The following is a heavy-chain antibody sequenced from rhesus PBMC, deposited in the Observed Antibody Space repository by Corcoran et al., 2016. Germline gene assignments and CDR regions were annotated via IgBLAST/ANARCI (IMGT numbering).Heavy chain of an antibody. CDR1: GASISSSW. CDR2: INGNSGST. Sequence: QVQLQESGPGLVKPSATLSLTCTVSGASISSSWWSWIRQPPGKGLEWIGEINGNSGSTNYNPSLKSRVTSSRDTSKNQFSLKLSSVTAADTAVYYCAIPRRDYWGQGVLVTVSS. J-gene: IGHJ4*01. CDR3: AIPRRDY. V-gene: IGHV4-80*01.